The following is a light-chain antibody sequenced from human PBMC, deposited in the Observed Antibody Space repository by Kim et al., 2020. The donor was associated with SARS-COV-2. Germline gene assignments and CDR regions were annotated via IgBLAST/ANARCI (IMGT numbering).Light chain of an antibody. CDR1: NIGTKN. CDR3: HVWDSNAVV. J-gene: IGLJ2*01. Sequence: SVALGQAARITCGANNIGTKNVHWYQQKAGQAPVLVIYRDSNRPSGIPERFSGSNSGNTATLTISRAQAGDEADYYCHVWDSNAVVFGGGTQLTVL. CDR2: RDS. V-gene: IGLV3-9*01.